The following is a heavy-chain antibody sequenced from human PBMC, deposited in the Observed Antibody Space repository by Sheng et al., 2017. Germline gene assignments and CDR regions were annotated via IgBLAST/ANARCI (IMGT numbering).Heavy chain of an antibody. V-gene: IGHV4-4*07. CDR3: ARDGYTGHH. CDR2: IYTSGST. J-gene: IGHJ5*02. Sequence: QVQLQESGPGLVKPSETLSLTCTVSGGSMSSYYWSWIRQPAGKGLEWIGRIYTSGSTDYNPSLRSRVTMSVDTSKNHFSLRLTSVTAADTAVYYCARDGYTGHHWGQGTLVTVSS. CDR1: GGSMSSYY. D-gene: IGHD1-1*01.